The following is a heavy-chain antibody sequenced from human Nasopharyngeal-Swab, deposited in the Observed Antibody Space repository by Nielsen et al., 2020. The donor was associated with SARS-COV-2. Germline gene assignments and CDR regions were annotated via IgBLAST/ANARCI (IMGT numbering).Heavy chain of an antibody. CDR3: AKKTVGTYPFDY. Sequence: GGSLRLSCIASGFTSSTSSLTWLRQPPGKGLQWVSTLGTAGDTYYADSVKGRFTISRDKSKNTLYLQMNSLRAEDTAVYYCAKKTVGTYPFDYWGQGTLVTLSS. V-gene: IGHV3-23*01. CDR1: GFTSSTSS. J-gene: IGHJ4*02. D-gene: IGHD3-16*02. CDR2: LGTAGDT.